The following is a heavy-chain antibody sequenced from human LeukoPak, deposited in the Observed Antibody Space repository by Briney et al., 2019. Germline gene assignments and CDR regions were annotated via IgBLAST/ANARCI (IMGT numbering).Heavy chain of an antibody. V-gene: IGHV3-11*01. D-gene: IGHD2-2*02. CDR3: ARIYCSSTSCYRDPYYYYYMDV. CDR1: GFTCSDYY. J-gene: IGHJ6*03. Sequence: GGSLRLSCAASGFTCSDYYMSWIRQAPGKGLEWVSYISSSGSTMYYADSVKGRFTISRDNAKNSLYLQMNSLRAEDTALYHCARIYCSSTSCYRDPYYYYYMDVWGKGTTVTVSS. CDR2: ISSSGSTM.